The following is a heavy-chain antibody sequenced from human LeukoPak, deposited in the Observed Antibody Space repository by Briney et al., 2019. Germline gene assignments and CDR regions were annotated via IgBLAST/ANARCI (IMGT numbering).Heavy chain of an antibody. D-gene: IGHD6-19*01. CDR3: ARVGLRDSSCHLRGFDY. CDR1: GYTFTSYD. Sequence: ASVKVSCKASGYTFTSYDINGVRQATGQGLEWMGWMNPNSGNTDYAQKFQGRVTITRNTSISTAYMELSSLRSEDTAVYYCARVGLRDSSCHLRGFDYWGQGTLVTVSS. J-gene: IGHJ4*02. V-gene: IGHV1-8*03. CDR2: MNPNSGNT.